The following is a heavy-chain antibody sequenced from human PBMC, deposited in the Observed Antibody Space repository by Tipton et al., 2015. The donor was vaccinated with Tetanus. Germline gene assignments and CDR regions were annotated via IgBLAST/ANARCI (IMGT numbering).Heavy chain of an antibody. D-gene: IGHD2-15*01. J-gene: IGHJ4*02. CDR1: GYSFINYW. V-gene: IGHV5-51*01. CDR2: LYPGDSDT. CDR3: ATSGGDCSGGSCYSV. Sequence: QLVQSGAEVKKPGESLKISCKGSGYSFINYWIGWVRQMPGKGLEWMGILYPGDSDTRYSPSFQGQVTISADKSISTAYLHWSSRKASDTAIYYCATSGGDCSGGSCYSVWGQGTLVTVSS.